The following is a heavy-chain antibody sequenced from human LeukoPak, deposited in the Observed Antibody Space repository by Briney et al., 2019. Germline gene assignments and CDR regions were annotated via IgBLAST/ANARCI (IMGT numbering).Heavy chain of an antibody. J-gene: IGHJ3*02. D-gene: IGHD3-10*01. V-gene: IGHV1-8*01. CDR1: VYTFNSYD. CDR2: MNPNSGNT. Sequence: ASVKVSCKASVYTFNSYDINWVRQATRPRREGVGWMNPNSGNTGYAQKFQGRVTMTRNTSISTAYMELSSLRSEDTAVYYCARDSGSGSYFFGDAFDIWGQGTMVTVSS. CDR3: ARDSGSGSYFFGDAFDI.